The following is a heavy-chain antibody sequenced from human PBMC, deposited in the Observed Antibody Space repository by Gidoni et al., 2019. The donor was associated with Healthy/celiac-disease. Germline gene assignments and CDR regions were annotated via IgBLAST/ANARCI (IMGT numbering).Heavy chain of an antibody. Sequence: QVQLVESGGGVVQPGRSLRLSSAASGFTFSSYGMHWVRQAPGKGLEWVAVISYDGSNKYYADSVKGRFTISRDNSKNTLYLQMNSLRAEDTAVYYCAKERDTAMVTGWFDPWGQGTLVTVSS. CDR3: AKERDTAMVTGWFDP. CDR2: ISYDGSNK. CDR1: GFTFSSYG. V-gene: IGHV3-30*18. D-gene: IGHD5-18*01. J-gene: IGHJ5*02.